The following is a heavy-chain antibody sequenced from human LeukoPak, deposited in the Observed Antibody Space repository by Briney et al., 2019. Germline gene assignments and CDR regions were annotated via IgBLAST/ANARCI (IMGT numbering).Heavy chain of an antibody. CDR1: GYTFTASY. Sequence: ASVKVSCKASGYTFTASYIHWLRQAPGQGLEWMGWISAYNGNTNYAQKLQGRVTMTTDTSTSTAYMELRSLRSDDTAVYYWARESAWGYSYGQNFDYWGQGTLVTVSS. V-gene: IGHV1-18*01. J-gene: IGHJ4*02. CDR3: ARESAWGYSYGQNFDY. CDR2: ISAYNGNT. D-gene: IGHD5-18*01.